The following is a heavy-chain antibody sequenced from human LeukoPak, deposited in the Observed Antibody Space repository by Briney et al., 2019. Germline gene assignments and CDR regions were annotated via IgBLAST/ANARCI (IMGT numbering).Heavy chain of an antibody. D-gene: IGHD6-13*01. CDR2: IGTAGDT. Sequence: PGGSLRLSCAASGFTFSSYDMHWVRQATGKGLEWVSAIGTAGDTYYPGSVKGRFTISRENAKNSLYLQMNSLRAEDTAVYYCARGVIAATPRGPRNWFDPWGQGTLVTVSS. CDR1: GFTFSSYD. V-gene: IGHV3-13*01. J-gene: IGHJ5*02. CDR3: ARGVIAATPRGPRNWFDP.